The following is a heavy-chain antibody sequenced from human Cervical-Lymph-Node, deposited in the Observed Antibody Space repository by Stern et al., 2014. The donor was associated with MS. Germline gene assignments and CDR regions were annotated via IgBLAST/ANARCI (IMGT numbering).Heavy chain of an antibody. CDR1: GFTFSSYG. D-gene: IGHD1-26*01. V-gene: IGHV3-33*01. J-gene: IGHJ4*02. CDR3: ARAYSGSYYEPFDY. CDR2: IWYDGSNK. Sequence: VQLVESGGGVVQPGRSLRLSCAASGFTFSSYGMHWVRQAPGKGLECVAVIWYDGSNKYYADSVKGRFTISRDNSKNTLYLQMNSLRAEDTAVYYCARAYSGSYYEPFDYWGQGTLVTVSS.